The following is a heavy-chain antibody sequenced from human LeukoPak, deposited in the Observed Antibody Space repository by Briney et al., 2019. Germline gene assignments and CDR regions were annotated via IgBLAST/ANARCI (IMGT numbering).Heavy chain of an antibody. J-gene: IGHJ4*02. V-gene: IGHV3-23*01. CDR1: GLSFSSYS. CDR3: AKDAAGPEY. Sequence: PGGSLRLSCVVSGLSFSSYSMTWVRQAPGKELEWVSGISASGRDTWFPDSVKGRFTISRDNSKNTLFLQMNSLRVEDTAIYYCAKDAAGPEYWGQGTLVTVSS. D-gene: IGHD6-13*01. CDR2: ISASGRDT.